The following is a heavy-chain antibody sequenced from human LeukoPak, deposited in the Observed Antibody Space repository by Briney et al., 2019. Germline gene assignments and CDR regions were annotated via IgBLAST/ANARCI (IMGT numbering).Heavy chain of an antibody. Sequence: GGSLRLSCAASGFTVSSTYMSWVRQAPGKGLEWVSAISGSGGSTYYADSVKGRFTISRDNSKNTLYLQMNSLRAEDTAVYYCAKDATIFGVVTHFDYWGQGTLVTVSS. V-gene: IGHV3-23*01. J-gene: IGHJ4*02. CDR3: AKDATIFGVVTHFDY. D-gene: IGHD3-3*01. CDR2: ISGSGGST. CDR1: GFTVSSTY.